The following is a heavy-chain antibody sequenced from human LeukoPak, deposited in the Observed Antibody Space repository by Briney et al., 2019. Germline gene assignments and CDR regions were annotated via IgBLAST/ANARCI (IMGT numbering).Heavy chain of an antibody. Sequence: GGTLRLSRAASGFTFSNAWMSWVREAPGKGLEWVGRIKSKTDGGTTDYAAPVKGRFNISRDDSKNTLYLQMNSLKTEDTAVYYCTTLSSIVGATNFDYWGQGTLVTVSS. CDR1: GFTFSNAW. D-gene: IGHD1-26*01. J-gene: IGHJ4*02. CDR2: IKSKTDGGTT. CDR3: TTLSSIVGATNFDY. V-gene: IGHV3-15*01.